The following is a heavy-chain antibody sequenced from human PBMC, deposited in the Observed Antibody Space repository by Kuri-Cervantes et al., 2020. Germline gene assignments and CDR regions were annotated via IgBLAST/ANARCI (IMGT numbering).Heavy chain of an antibody. CDR2: ISVDGKHE. D-gene: IGHD3-10*01. V-gene: IGHV3-30*13. CDR1: GFAFSRFN. J-gene: IGHJ4*02. CDR3: ARDPFGEGTY. Sequence: GRSMSLSCAASGFAFSRFNMHWVRQAPGKGLEWTAVISVDGKHEHYADSVTGRFSISRDNSKQMLFLEMNSLKTDDTALYYCARDPFGEGTYWGQGMLVTVSS.